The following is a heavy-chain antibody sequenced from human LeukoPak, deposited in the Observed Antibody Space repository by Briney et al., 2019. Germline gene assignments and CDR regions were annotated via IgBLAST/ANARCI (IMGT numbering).Heavy chain of an antibody. CDR1: GNYW. J-gene: IGHJ4*02. V-gene: IGHV3-74*01. CDR2: INSDGSWT. CDR3: ARVGDRYDFWSGYPLYYFDY. D-gene: IGHD3-3*01. Sequence: GGSLRLSCAASGNYWMHWVRQVPGEGLVWVSHINSDGSWTSYADSVKGRFTISKDNAKNTVYLQMNSLRAEDTAVYYCARVGDRYDFWSGYPLYYFDYWGQGTLVTVSS.